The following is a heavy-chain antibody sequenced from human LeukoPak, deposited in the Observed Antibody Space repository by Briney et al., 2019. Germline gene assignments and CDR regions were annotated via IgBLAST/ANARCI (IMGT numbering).Heavy chain of an antibody. Sequence: PGGSLRLSCAASGFTFSSYSMNWVRQAPGKGLEWVSSISSSSSYIYYADSVKGRFTISRDNAKNTLYLQMNSLRAEDTAVYYCTRGQSSGYSSGDYWGQGTLVTVSS. J-gene: IGHJ4*02. CDR2: ISSSSSYI. CDR1: GFTFSSYS. D-gene: IGHD3-22*01. CDR3: TRGQSSGYSSGDY. V-gene: IGHV3-21*01.